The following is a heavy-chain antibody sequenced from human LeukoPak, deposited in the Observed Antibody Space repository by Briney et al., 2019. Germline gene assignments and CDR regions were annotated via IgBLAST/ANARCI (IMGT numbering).Heavy chain of an antibody. Sequence: GGSLRLSCAASGFIFSSYAMSWVRQAPGKGLEWVSAISGSGGSTYYADSVKGRFTISRDNSKNTLYLQMNSLRAEDTAVYYCAKDSEGITMIVVGPFDYWGQGTLVTVSS. D-gene: IGHD3-22*01. CDR3: AKDSEGITMIVVGPFDY. J-gene: IGHJ4*02. CDR1: GFIFSSYA. CDR2: ISGSGGST. V-gene: IGHV3-23*01.